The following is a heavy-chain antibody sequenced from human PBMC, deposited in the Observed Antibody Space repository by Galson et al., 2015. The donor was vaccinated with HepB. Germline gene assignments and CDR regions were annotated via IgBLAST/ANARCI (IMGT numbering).Heavy chain of an antibody. CDR3: ARDWWVIAVAGTALLDGMDV. CDR1: GYTFTSYA. D-gene: IGHD6-19*01. J-gene: IGHJ6*02. Sequence: SVKVSCKASGYTFTSYAMHWVRQAPGQRLEWMGWINAGNGNTKYSQKFQGRVTITRDTSASTAYMELSSLRSEDTAVYYCARDWWVIAVAGTALLDGMDVWGQGTTVTVSS. CDR2: INAGNGNT. V-gene: IGHV1-3*01.